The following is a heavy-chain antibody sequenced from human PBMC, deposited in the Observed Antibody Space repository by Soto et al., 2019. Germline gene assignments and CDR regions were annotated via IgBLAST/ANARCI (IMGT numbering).Heavy chain of an antibody. D-gene: IGHD2-8*01. Sequence: RLSCVASGFTFSSYAIHWVRQAPGKGLEWVAVISYDGSNKFYADSVKGRFTISRDNSKNTLYLHMNSLKAEDTAVYYCAKGYATVPHNDAFDIWGQGTMVTVSS. V-gene: IGHV3-30*18. CDR1: GFTFSSYA. CDR2: ISYDGSNK. J-gene: IGHJ3*02. CDR3: AKGYATVPHNDAFDI.